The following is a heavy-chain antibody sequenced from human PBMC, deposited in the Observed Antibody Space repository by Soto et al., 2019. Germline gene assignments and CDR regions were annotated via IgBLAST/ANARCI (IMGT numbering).Heavy chain of an antibody. Sequence: TSETLSLTCTVSGGSISSSSYYWGWIRQPPGKGLEWIGSIYYSGSTYYNPSLKSRVTISVDTSKNQFSLKLSSVTAADTAVYYCAKDYSGRYYYYYGMDVWGQGTTVTVSS. V-gene: IGHV4-39*02. CDR1: GGSISSSSYY. J-gene: IGHJ6*02. CDR2: IYYSGST. CDR3: AKDYSGRYYYYYGMDV. D-gene: IGHD2-15*01.